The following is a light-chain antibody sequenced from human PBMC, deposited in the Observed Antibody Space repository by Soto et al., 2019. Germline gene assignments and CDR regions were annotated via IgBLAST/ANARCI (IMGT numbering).Light chain of an antibody. V-gene: IGKV3-15*01. J-gene: IGKJ1*01. CDR1: QSVSSN. CDR3: QQYNNWLWT. Sequence: EIVMTQSPATLSVSPGERATLSCRASQSVSSNLAWYQQKPGQAPRLLIYGASTRATGIPARFSGSGSGTEFTLTISSLQSXXFAVYYCQQYNNWLWTFGQGTKVEIK. CDR2: GAS.